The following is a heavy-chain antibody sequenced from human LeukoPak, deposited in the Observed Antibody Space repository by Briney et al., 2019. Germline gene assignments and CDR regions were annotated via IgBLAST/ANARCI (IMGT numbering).Heavy chain of an antibody. CDR1: GFTFSSYS. V-gene: IGHV3-21*01. D-gene: IGHD3-16*02. J-gene: IGHJ4*02. CDR3: SRGFADFVWGSYPSSY. CDR2: ITGSSSYI. Sequence: GGSLRLSCAASGFTFSSYSMNWVRQAPGKGLEWVSSITGSSSYIHYADSVEGRFTISRDNAKNSLYLQMNSLRAEDTAVYYFSRGFADFVWGSYPSSYWGQGILVTVSS.